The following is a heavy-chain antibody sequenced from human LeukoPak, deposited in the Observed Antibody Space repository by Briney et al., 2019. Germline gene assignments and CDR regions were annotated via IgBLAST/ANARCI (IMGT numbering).Heavy chain of an antibody. CDR3: ARAPRAGPRSPHGMDV. J-gene: IGHJ6*02. V-gene: IGHV4-4*02. CDR1: GGSISTHNW. Sequence: PSETLSLTCTVSGGSISTHNWWSWVRQAPGKGLEWIGEIYHSGAPNYNPSLESRITMSVDKSKNQFSLKLSSVTAADTAVYYCARAPRAGPRSPHGMDVWGQGTTVTVSS. CDR2: IYHSGAP. D-gene: IGHD3-10*01.